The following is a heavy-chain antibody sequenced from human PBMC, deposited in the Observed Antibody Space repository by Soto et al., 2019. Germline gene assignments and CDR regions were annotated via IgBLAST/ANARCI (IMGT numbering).Heavy chain of an antibody. Sequence: QVQLVQSGAEVKKPGSSVKVSCKASGGTFSSYAISWVRQAPGQGLEWMGGIIPIFGTANYAQKFQGRVTITADKSTSTAYMELSSLRSEDTAVYYCAGGPSYYDSSGYYYYYYGMDVWAKGPRSPSP. V-gene: IGHV1-69*06. J-gene: IGHJ6*02. D-gene: IGHD3-22*01. CDR1: GGTFSSYA. CDR3: AGGPSYYDSSGYYYYYYGMDV. CDR2: IIPIFGTA.